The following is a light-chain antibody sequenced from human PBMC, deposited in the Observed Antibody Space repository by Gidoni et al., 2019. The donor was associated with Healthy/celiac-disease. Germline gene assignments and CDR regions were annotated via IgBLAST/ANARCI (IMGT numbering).Light chain of an antibody. J-gene: IGKJ2*01. CDR3: QQYNNWPYT. V-gene: IGKV3-15*01. CDR2: GAS. CDR1: QSVSSN. Sequence: EIVMTQSPATLSVSPGERATLSCRASQSVSSNLAWYQQQPGQAPRLLIYGASTRATGSPARVSGSGSGTEFTLTISSLQSEDFAVYYCQQYNNWPYTFGQXTKLEIK.